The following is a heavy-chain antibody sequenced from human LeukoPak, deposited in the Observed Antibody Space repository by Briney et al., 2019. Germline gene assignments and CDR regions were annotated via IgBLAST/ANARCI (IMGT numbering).Heavy chain of an antibody. V-gene: IGHV3-66*01. J-gene: IGHJ6*02. D-gene: IGHD4-17*01. CDR2: IYSGGST. Sequence: GGSLRLSCAASGFTGSSNYMSWVRQAPGKGLEWVSVIYSGGSTYYADSVKGRFTISRDNSKNTLYLQMNSLRAEDTAVYYCARDRTTVTTFVYYYGMDVWGQGTTVTVSS. CDR3: ARDRTTVTTFVYYYGMDV. CDR1: GFTGSSNY.